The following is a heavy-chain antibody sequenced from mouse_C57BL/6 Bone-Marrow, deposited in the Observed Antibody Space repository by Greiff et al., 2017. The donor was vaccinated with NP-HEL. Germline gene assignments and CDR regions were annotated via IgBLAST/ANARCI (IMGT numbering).Heavy chain of an antibody. CDR1: GYTFTSYW. J-gene: IGHJ3*01. CDR3: AILHYGSSYGFAY. Sequence: VQLQQPGAELVKPGASVKMSCKASGYTFTSYWITWVKQRPGQGLEWIGDIYPGSGSTNYNEKFKSKATLTVDTSSSTAYMQLSSLTSEDSAVYYCAILHYGSSYGFAYWGQGTLVTVSA. V-gene: IGHV1-55*01. D-gene: IGHD1-1*01. CDR2: IYPGSGST.